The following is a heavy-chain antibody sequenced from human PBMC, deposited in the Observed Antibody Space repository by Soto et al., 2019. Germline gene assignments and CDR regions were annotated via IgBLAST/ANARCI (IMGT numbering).Heavy chain of an antibody. Sequence: ASETLSLTCSVSGGSISSGGYYWSWIRQHPGKGLEWIGYIYYSGSTYYNPSLKSRVTISVDTSKNQFSLKLSSVTAADTAVYYCAGSQGDPDLRYFDWLLPFDAFDSWGQGTMVTVS. V-gene: IGHV4-31*03. CDR1: GGSISSGGYY. D-gene: IGHD3-9*01. CDR2: IYYSGST. J-gene: IGHJ3*02. CDR3: AGSQGDPDLRYFDWLLPFDAFDS.